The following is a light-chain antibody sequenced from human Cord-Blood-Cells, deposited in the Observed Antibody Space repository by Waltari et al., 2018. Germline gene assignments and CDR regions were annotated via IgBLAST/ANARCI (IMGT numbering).Light chain of an antibody. J-gene: IGKJ2*03. Sequence: EIVLTQSPAPLSLSPGERATLSCMASKSVSSYLAWYQQKPGQAPRLLIYDASNRATGIPARFSGRGSGTDFTLTISSLEPEDFAVYYCQQRSNWPRSFGQGTKLEIK. CDR2: DAS. V-gene: IGKV3-11*01. CDR1: KSVSSY. CDR3: QQRSNWPRS.